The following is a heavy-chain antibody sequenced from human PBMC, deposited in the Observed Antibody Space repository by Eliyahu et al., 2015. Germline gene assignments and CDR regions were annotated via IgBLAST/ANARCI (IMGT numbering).Heavy chain of an antibody. Sequence: QVQLVQPGAXVRKPGASXXLSCKASGXTFINYFMHWVXQAPGQGLEWMGVINSYSGTTTYAQKFQGRVTMTRDTSTSTVSMGLSSLRSDDTAVYYCTRALTEVYFDYWGQGTLVTVSS. CDR2: INSYSGTT. D-gene: IGHD3-9*01. CDR3: TRALTEVYFDY. J-gene: IGHJ4*02. V-gene: IGHV1-46*03. CDR1: GXTFINYF.